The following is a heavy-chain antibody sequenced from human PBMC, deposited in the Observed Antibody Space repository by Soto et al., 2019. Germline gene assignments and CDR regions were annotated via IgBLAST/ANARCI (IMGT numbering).Heavy chain of an antibody. D-gene: IGHD3-16*01. J-gene: IGHJ6*02. V-gene: IGHV3-13*01. CDR1: GFPFINYD. Sequence: PGGSLRLSCAPSGFPFINYDMLWVRQAPGKGLEWVSTFGSAGDIYYSDSVKGRFTISRDNARESLYLQMNRLRAADTAVYYCARGGPNWDYYFYGMDVWGQGTTVTVSS. CDR2: FGSAGDI. CDR3: ARGGPNWDYYFYGMDV.